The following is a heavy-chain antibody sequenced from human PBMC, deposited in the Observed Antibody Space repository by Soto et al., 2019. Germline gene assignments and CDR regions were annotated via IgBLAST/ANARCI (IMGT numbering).Heavy chain of an antibody. CDR2: IIPMFGTA. CDR3: ASGIQLWLRRINNGYSG. V-gene: IGHV1-69*12. CDR1: GGTFSNYA. D-gene: IGHD5-18*01. Sequence: VQLVQSGAEVKTPESSVKVSCKAPGGTFSNYAISWVRQAPGQGLEWMGGIIPMFGTANYAQRCQDRVTITADESTNTVYMELSSLRSEDTAVYFCASGIQLWLRRINNGYSGWGQGTLVTVSS. J-gene: IGHJ4*02.